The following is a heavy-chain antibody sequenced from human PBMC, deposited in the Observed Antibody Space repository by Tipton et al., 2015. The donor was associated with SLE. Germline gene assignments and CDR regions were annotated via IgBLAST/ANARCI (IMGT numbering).Heavy chain of an antibody. CDR3: AHRGTSSGYYYYFDY. CDR2: ISSSDNSI. Sequence: SLRLSCAASGLTVSSNYMSWFRQAPGKGLEWVAYISSSDNSIYYADSVKGRFTISRNNTKNSLYLEMNDLRAEDTAVYYCAHRGTSSGYYYYFDYWGQGTLVTVSS. V-gene: IGHV3-11*01. CDR1: GLTVSSNY. J-gene: IGHJ4*02. D-gene: IGHD3-22*01.